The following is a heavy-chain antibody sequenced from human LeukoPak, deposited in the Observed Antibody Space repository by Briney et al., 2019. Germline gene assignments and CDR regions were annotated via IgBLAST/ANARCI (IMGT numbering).Heavy chain of an antibody. J-gene: IGHJ4*01. D-gene: IGHD6-13*01. CDR2: IRQDGGEK. CDR3: ARDGTAAGLYFDL. V-gene: IGHV3-7*01. CDR1: GFTFTDYW. Sequence: GGSLRLSCAVSGFTFTDYWMNWVRQASGKGLEWVASIRQDGGEKSYVDSVKGRFTISRDNTKNSLYLQINSLRAEDTAVYYCARDGTAAGLYFDLWGQGTLVTVSS.